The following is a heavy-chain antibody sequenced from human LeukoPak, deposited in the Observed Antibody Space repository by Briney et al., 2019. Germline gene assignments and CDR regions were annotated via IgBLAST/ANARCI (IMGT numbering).Heavy chain of an antibody. CDR3: ARGGLGYYYGETDAFDI. Sequence: ASVKVSCKASGYTFTSYGISWVRQAPGQGLEWMGWISAYNGNTNYAQKLQGRVTMTTDTSTSTAYMELRSLRSDDTAVYYCARGGLGYYYGETDAFDIWGQGTMVTVSS. V-gene: IGHV1-18*01. CDR2: ISAYNGNT. J-gene: IGHJ3*02. D-gene: IGHD3-10*01. CDR1: GYTFTSYG.